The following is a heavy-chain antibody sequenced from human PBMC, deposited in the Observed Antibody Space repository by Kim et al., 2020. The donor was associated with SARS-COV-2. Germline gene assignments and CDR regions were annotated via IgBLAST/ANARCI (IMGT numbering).Heavy chain of an antibody. V-gene: IGHV3-33*01. Sequence: GGSLRLSCAASGFTFSSYGMHWVRQAPGKGLEWVAVIWYDGSNKYYADSVKGRFTISRDNSKNTLYLQMNSLRAEDTAVYYCASDFSIAARSPHDAFDIWGQGTMVTVSS. J-gene: IGHJ3*02. CDR2: IWYDGSNK. CDR3: ASDFSIAARSPHDAFDI. D-gene: IGHD6-6*01. CDR1: GFTFSSYG.